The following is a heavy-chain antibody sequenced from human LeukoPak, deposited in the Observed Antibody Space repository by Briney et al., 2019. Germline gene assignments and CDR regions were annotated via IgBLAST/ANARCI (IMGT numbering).Heavy chain of an antibody. J-gene: IGHJ4*02. CDR1: GDSVSSNSAA. CDR2: TYYRSKWYN. D-gene: IGHD5-12*01. CDR3: ARDLSDIVATLYYFDY. V-gene: IGHV6-1*01. Sequence: SQTLSLTCAISGDSVSSNSAAWNWIRQSPSRGLEWLGRTYYRSKWYNDYAVSVKSRITINPDTSKNQFSLQLNSVTPEDTAVYYCARDLSDIVATLYYFDYWGQGTLVTVSS.